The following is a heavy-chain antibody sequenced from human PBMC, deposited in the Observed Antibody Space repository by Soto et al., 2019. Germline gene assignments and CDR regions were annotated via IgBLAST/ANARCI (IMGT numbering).Heavy chain of an antibody. V-gene: IGHV3-7*01. CDR1: EVTFVSLW. J-gene: IGHJ5*02. CDR3: ARYYLGHGPWFDP. D-gene: IGHD3-10*01. Sequence: WGSLRLSCAAAEVTFVSLWMSWFSQAQERGLEWVANIKEDGSDKYYVDSVKGRFTISRDNAKNSLSLQMNSLRAEDSAVYYCARYYLGHGPWFDPWGQGPLVTVSS. CDR2: IKEDGSDK.